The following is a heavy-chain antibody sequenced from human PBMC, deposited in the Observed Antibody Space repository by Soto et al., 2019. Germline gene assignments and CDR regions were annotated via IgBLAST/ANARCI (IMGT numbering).Heavy chain of an antibody. Sequence: ASVKVSCKASGYTFTSYGISWVRQAPGQGLEWMGWISAYNGNTNYAQKLQGRVTMTTDTSTSTAYMELRSLRSDDTAVYYCARTGVYYGSGSYYMTNYFDYWGQGTLVTSPQ. J-gene: IGHJ4*02. V-gene: IGHV1-18*01. CDR3: ARTGVYYGSGSYYMTNYFDY. CDR1: GYTFTSYG. CDR2: ISAYNGNT. D-gene: IGHD3-10*01.